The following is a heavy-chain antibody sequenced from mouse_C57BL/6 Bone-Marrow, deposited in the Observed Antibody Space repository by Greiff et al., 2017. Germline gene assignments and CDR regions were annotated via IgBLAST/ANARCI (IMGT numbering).Heavy chain of an antibody. V-gene: IGHV5-17*01. CDR2: ISSGSSTI. CDR1: GFTFSDYG. CDR3: ARGWDRFAY. Sequence: VQLKESGGGLVKPGGSLKLSCAASGFTFSDYGMHWVRQAPEKGLEWVAYISSGSSTIYYADTVKGRFTISRDNAKNTLFLQMTSLRSEDTAMYYCARGWDRFAYWGQGTLVTVSA. J-gene: IGHJ3*01. D-gene: IGHD3-3*01.